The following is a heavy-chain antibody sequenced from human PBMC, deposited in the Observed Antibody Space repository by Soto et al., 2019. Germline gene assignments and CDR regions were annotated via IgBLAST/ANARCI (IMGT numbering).Heavy chain of an antibody. Sequence: GGSLRLSCAASGFTFSNAWMSWVRQAPGKGLEWVGRIKSKTDGGTTDYAAPVKGRFTISRDDSKNTLYLQMNSLKTEDTAVYYCTTSDYDILTGPRGWGQGTLVTVS. J-gene: IGHJ4*02. CDR3: TTSDYDILTGPRG. V-gene: IGHV3-15*01. CDR1: GFTFSNAW. D-gene: IGHD3-9*01. CDR2: IKSKTDGGTT.